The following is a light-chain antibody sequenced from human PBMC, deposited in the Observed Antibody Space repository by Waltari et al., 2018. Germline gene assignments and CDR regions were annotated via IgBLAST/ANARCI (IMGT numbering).Light chain of an antibody. CDR3: YSADSNDNLDVV. CDR1: ALPKKY. CDR2: EVT. J-gene: IGLJ2*01. V-gene: IGLV3-10*01. Sequence: SYELTQPPSVSVSPGQTARITCSGDALPKKYAYWYQQKSGQAPVLVIYEVTKRPSGIPERFSGSSSGTMATLTISGAQVEDEADYYCYSADSNDNLDVVFGGGTKLTVL.